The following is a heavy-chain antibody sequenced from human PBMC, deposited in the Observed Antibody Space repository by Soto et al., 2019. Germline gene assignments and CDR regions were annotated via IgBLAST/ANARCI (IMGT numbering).Heavy chain of an antibody. CDR2: IYYRGST. J-gene: IGHJ6*02. CDR3: ARDGREASGMDV. V-gene: IGHV4-59*11. D-gene: IGHD1-26*01. Sequence: ETLSLTCTVSGGSISSHYWSWVRQAPGKGLEWIGHIYYRGSTNYNPSLRSRSTISVDTSKNQFSLKLNSVTTADAAVYYCARDGREASGMDVWGQGTKVTVSS. CDR1: GGSISSHY.